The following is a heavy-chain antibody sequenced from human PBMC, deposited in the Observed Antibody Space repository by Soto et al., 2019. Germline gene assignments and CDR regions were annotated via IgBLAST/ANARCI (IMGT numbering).Heavy chain of an antibody. J-gene: IGHJ6*02. Sequence: SVKVSCKASGGTFSSYAISWVRQAPGQGLEWMGGIIPIFGTANYAQKFQGRVTITADESTSTAYMELSSLRSEDTAVYYCASSQPYYYDSSGYYYYYYGMDVWGQGTTVTVSS. CDR2: IIPIFGTA. D-gene: IGHD3-22*01. CDR1: GGTFSSYA. V-gene: IGHV1-69*13. CDR3: ASSQPYYYDSSGYYYYYYGMDV.